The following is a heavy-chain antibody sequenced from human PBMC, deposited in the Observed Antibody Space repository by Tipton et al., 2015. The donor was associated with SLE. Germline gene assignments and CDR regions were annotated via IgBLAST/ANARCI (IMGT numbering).Heavy chain of an antibody. J-gene: IGHJ4*02. V-gene: IGHV3-49*04. CDR1: GFTFRDSP. CDR3: ARGRNGWETLPYYFDY. Sequence: SLRLFCTTSGFTFRDSPMTWVRQAPGKGLECVGFIRGNAYGKTTEYAASVKGRFIISRDESKSIAYLQMNSLQTDDTGVYYCARGRNGWETLPYYFDYWGQGTQVTVSS. D-gene: IGHD1-26*01. CDR2: IRGNAYGKTT.